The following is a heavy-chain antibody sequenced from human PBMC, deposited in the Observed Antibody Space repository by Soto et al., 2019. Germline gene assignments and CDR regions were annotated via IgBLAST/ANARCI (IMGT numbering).Heavy chain of an antibody. CDR1: GGSFSGYY. J-gene: IGHJ3*02. Sequence: SETLSLTCAVYGGSFSGYYWSWIRQPPGKGLEWIGEINHSGSTNYNPSLKSRVTISVDTSKNQFSLKLSSVTAADTAVYYCARGQYAFDIWGQGTMVTVSS. CDR3: ARGQYAFDI. CDR2: INHSGST. V-gene: IGHV4-34*01.